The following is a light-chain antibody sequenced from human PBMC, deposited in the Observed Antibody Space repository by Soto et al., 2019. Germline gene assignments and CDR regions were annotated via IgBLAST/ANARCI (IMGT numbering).Light chain of an antibody. V-gene: IGKV3-15*01. CDR3: QQYVSSPWA. CDR1: QSVSSN. J-gene: IGKJ1*01. CDR2: GAS. Sequence: EIVMTQSPATLSVSPGERATLSGRASQSVSSNLAWYQQKPGQAPRLLIYGASTRATGIPARFTGSGSGTDFTLTISRLEPEDFAVYYCQQYVSSPWAFGQGTKVDIK.